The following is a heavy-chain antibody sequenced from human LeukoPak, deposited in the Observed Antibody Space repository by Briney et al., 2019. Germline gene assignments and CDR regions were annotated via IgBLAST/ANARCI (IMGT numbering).Heavy chain of an antibody. Sequence: SETLSLTCTVSGGSISSYYWSWIRQPPGKGLEWIGYIYYSGSTNYNPSLKSRVTISVDTPKNQFSLKLSSVTAADTAVYYCARRGYSYGSPLDYWGQGTLVTVSS. CDR2: IYYSGST. D-gene: IGHD5-18*01. CDR3: ARRGYSYGSPLDY. CDR1: GGSISSYY. V-gene: IGHV4-59*08. J-gene: IGHJ4*02.